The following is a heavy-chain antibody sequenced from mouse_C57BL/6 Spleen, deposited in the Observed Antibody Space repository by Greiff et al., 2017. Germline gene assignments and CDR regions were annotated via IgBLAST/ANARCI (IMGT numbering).Heavy chain of an antibody. CDR3: ARSLYGNYYDY. D-gene: IGHD2-1*01. J-gene: IGHJ2*01. Sequence: DVHLVESGGGLVQPGGSLSLSCAASGFTFTDYYMSWVRQPPGKALEWLGFIRNKANGYTTEYSASVKGRFTISRDNSQSILYLQMNALRAEDSATYYCARSLYGNYYDYWGQGTTLTVSS. CDR1: GFTFTDYY. CDR2: IRNKANGYTT. V-gene: IGHV7-3*01.